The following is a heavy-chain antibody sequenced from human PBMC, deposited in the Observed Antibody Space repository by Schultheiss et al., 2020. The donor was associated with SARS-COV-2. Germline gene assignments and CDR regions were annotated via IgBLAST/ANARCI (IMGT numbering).Heavy chain of an antibody. CDR3: ARVISVDEWFGEFNYGMDV. CDR1: GDSIGTYY. Sequence: SQTLSLTCSVSGDSIGTYYWSWIRQPPGKGLEWIGEINHSGSTNYNPSLKSRVTISVDTSKNQFSLKLSSETAADTAVYYCARVISVDEWFGEFNYGMDVWGQGTTVTVSS. V-gene: IGHV4-34*01. CDR2: INHSGST. D-gene: IGHD3-10*01. J-gene: IGHJ6*02.